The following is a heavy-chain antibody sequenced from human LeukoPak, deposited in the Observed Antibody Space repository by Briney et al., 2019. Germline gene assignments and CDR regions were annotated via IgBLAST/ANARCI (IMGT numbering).Heavy chain of an antibody. D-gene: IGHD6-19*01. V-gene: IGHV1-18*01. J-gene: IGHJ4*02. CDR2: ISAYNGNT. CDR3: ARQVEGWQWLAHFDY. CDR1: GYTFTSYG. Sequence: ASVKVSCKASGYTFTSYGISWVRQAPGQGLEWMGWISAYNGNTNYAQKLQGRVTITTDTSTSTAYMELRSLRSDDTAVYYCARQVEGWQWLAHFDYWGQGTLVTVSS.